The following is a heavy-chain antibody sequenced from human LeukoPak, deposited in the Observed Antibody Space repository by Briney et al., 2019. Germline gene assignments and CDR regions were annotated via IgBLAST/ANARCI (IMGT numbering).Heavy chain of an antibody. D-gene: IGHD1-1*01. V-gene: IGHV3-11*01. CDR2: IFSSDDTI. J-gene: IGHJ4*02. Sequence: GGSLRLSCAASGFTFSDYYMSWIRQAPGKGLEWVSYIFSSDDTIYYADSVKGRFTISRDNAKNSLYLQMNSLRAEDTALYYCAKAYSWHYFDYWGQGTLVTVSS. CDR3: AKAYSWHYFDY. CDR1: GFTFSDYY.